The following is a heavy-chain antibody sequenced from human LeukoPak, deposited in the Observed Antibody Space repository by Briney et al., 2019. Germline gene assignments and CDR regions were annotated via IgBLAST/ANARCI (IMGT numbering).Heavy chain of an antibody. CDR3: AKGGPMIVVVIFDY. D-gene: IGHD3-22*01. V-gene: IGHV3-23*01. Sequence: PGGSLRLSCAASGFTFTSYAMSWVRQAPGKGLDWVSTISASGGSTYYADSVKGRFTISRDNSKNTLYLQMNSLGAEDTAIYYCAKGGPMIVVVIFDYWGQGTLVTVSS. CDR2: ISASGGST. CDR1: GFTFTSYA. J-gene: IGHJ4*02.